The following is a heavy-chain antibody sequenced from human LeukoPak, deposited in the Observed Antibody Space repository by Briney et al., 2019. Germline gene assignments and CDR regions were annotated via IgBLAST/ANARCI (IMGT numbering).Heavy chain of an antibody. CDR2: VYYNGDI. Sequence: KPSETLSLTCSVSGVPISTYYWSWLRQSPGKGLEWIAYVYYNGDIMYNPSLKSRVTISLDTSKNQLSLSMTSVTAADTAVYFCATTWYYDSRGYLFDDWGHGTLVTVSS. CDR1: GVPISTYY. J-gene: IGHJ4*01. V-gene: IGHV4-59*01. D-gene: IGHD3-22*01. CDR3: ATTWYYDSRGYLFDD.